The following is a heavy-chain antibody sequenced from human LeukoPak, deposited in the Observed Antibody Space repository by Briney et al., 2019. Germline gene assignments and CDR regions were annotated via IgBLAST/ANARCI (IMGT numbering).Heavy chain of an antibody. V-gene: IGHV1-18*01. D-gene: IGHD3-10*01. CDR1: GYTFTSYG. Sequence: ASVKVSCKASGYTFTSYGISWVRQAPGQGLEWMGWISAYNGNTNYAQELQGRVTMTTDTSTSTAYMELRSLRSDDTAVYYCARDFAENGFGELLYWFDPWGQGTLVTVSS. CDR2: ISAYNGNT. CDR3: ARDFAENGFGELLYWFDP. J-gene: IGHJ5*02.